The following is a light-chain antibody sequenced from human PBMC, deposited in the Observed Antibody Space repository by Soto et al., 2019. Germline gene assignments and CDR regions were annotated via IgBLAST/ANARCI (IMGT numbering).Light chain of an antibody. J-gene: IGKJ1*01. CDR2: GAS. CDR3: QQYGGSPRVA. CDR1: QSVSSSY. Sequence: EIVLTQSPGTLSLSPGERATLSCRASQSVSSSYLAWYQQKPGQAPRLLIYGASSRATAIPDRFSGSGSGTDFTLTISRLEPEDLAVYYCQQYGGSPRVAFGQGTKGELK. V-gene: IGKV3-20*01.